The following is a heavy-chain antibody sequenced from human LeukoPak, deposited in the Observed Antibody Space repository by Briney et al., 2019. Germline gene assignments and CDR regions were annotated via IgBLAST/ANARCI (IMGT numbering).Heavy chain of an antibody. CDR2: ISWNSGSI. CDR3: AKGPDYDFWSGYYLY. D-gene: IGHD3-3*01. V-gene: IGHV3-9*01. Sequence: PGRSLRLSCAASGFTFDDYAMHWVRQAPGKGLEWVSGISWNSGSIGHADSVKGRFTISRDNAKNSLYLQMNSLRAEDTALYYCAKGPDYDFWSGYYLYWGQGTLVTVSS. CDR1: GFTFDDYA. J-gene: IGHJ4*02.